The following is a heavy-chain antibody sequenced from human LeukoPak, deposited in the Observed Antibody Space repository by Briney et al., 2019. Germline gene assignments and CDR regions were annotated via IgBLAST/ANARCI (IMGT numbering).Heavy chain of an antibody. CDR3: ARWMATVTTPDY. D-gene: IGHD4-11*01. V-gene: IGHV1-2*02. J-gene: IGHJ4*02. CDR1: GYTFNGFY. CDR2: INPNSGGT. Sequence: AASVKVSCKASGYTFNGFYSHWVRQAPGQGLEWMGWINPNSGGTNYAQKFQGRVTMTRDTPISTAYMELSRLRSDDTAVYYCARWMATVTTPDYWGQGTLVTVSS.